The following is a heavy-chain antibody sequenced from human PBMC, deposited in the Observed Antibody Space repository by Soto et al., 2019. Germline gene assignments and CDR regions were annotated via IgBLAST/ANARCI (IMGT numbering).Heavy chain of an antibody. V-gene: IGHV4-4*02. D-gene: IGHD6-13*01. CDR2: IYHSGST. CDR1: GGSISSSNW. CDR3: ARAAMGGSSWPFDY. Sequence: QVQLQESGPGLVKPSGTLSLTCAVSGGSISSSNWWSWVRQPPGKGREWIGEIYHSGSTNYNPSLKRRVPISVDKSKNQFSLKLSSVTAADTAVYYCARAAMGGSSWPFDYWGQGTLVTVSS. J-gene: IGHJ4*02.